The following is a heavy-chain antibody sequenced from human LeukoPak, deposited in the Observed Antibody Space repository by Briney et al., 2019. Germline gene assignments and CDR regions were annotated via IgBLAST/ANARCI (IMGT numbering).Heavy chain of an antibody. CDR3: ARGRRITMVRGVSRVNSFDI. CDR2: IYTSGST. Sequence: SETLSLTCTVSGGSISSYYWSWIRQPAGKGLEWIGRIYTSGSTNYNPSLKSRVTMSVDTSKNQFSLKLSSVTAADTAVYYCARGRRITMVRGVSRVNSFDIWGQGTMVTVSS. CDR1: GGSISSYY. V-gene: IGHV4-4*07. J-gene: IGHJ3*02. D-gene: IGHD3-10*01.